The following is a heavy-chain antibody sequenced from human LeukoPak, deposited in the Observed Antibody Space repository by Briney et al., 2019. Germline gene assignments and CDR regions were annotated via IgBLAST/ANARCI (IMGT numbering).Heavy chain of an antibody. Sequence: SETLSLTCTVFGGSISSGSYYWSWIRQPAGKGLEWIGRIYTSGSTNYNPSLKSRVTISVDTSKNQFSLKLSSVTAADTAVYYCARDRVEMASDAFDIWGQGTMVTVSS. J-gene: IGHJ3*02. CDR3: ARDRVEMASDAFDI. V-gene: IGHV4-61*02. D-gene: IGHD5-24*01. CDR2: IYTSGST. CDR1: GGSISSGSYY.